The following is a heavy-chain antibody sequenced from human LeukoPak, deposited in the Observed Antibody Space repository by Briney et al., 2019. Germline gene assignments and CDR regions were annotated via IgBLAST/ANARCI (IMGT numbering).Heavy chain of an antibody. CDR2: IYYSGAT. J-gene: IGHJ4*02. Sequence: TSETLSLTCTVSGGSISSYFWSWVRQAPGTGLDWIGHIYYSGATNYNPSLRSRVTISVDTSKNQFSLKLRSVTAADTAVYYCAKGPSSGYGTSWYDYWGQGTLVTVSS. CDR1: GGSISSYF. V-gene: IGHV4-59*13. CDR3: AKGPSSGYGTSWYDY. D-gene: IGHD6-13*01.